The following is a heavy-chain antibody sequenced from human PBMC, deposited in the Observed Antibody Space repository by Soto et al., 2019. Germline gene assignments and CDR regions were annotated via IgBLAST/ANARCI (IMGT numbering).Heavy chain of an antibody. CDR1: GFTFSSYA. V-gene: IGHV3-23*01. J-gene: IGHJ4*02. Sequence: EVQLLESGGGLVQPGGSLRLSCAASGFTFSSYAMNWVRQAPGKGLEWVSVISGSGGSTYYADSVKGRFTISRDNSKNTLYLQMNSLRADDTAVYSCASRSSGWYFDYWGQGTLVTVSS. CDR3: ASRSSGWYFDY. CDR2: ISGSGGST. D-gene: IGHD6-19*01.